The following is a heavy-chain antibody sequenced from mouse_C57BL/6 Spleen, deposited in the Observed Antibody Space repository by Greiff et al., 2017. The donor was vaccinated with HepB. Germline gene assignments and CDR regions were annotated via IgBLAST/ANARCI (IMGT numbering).Heavy chain of an antibody. J-gene: IGHJ2*01. D-gene: IGHD1-1*01. CDR2: LNPNNGGT. Sequence: VQLQQSGPELVKPGASVKMSCKASGYTFTDYNMHWVKQSHGKSLEWIGYLNPNNGGTSYNQKFKGKATLTVNKSSSTAYMELRSLTSEDSAVYYCARDPYYYGSSLYYFDYWGQGTTLTGSS. V-gene: IGHV1-22*01. CDR3: ARDPYYYGSSLYYFDY. CDR1: GYTFTDYN.